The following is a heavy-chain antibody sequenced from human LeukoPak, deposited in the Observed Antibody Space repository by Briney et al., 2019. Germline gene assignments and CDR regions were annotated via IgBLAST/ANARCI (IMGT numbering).Heavy chain of an antibody. D-gene: IGHD3-3*01. CDR3: ARQSGTFTIDDAFDL. V-gene: IGHV4-38-2*02. Sequence: SETLYLTCTVSGYSISSGYYWGWIRQPPGKGLQWIGSIDHSGSTHYKLSLKSRVTISVDTSKNQFSLRLSSVTAADTAVYYCARQSGTFTIDDAFDLWGQGTVVTVPS. CDR2: IDHSGST. J-gene: IGHJ3*01. CDR1: GYSISSGYY.